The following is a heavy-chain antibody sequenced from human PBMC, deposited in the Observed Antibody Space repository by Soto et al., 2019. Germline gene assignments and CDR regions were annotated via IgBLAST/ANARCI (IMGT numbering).Heavy chain of an antibody. CDR2: IYYSGST. V-gene: IGHV4-31*03. D-gene: IGHD3-9*01. CDR3: AISVDLLTTLDY. Sequence: SETLSLTCTVSGASISSGAYYWSWIRQHPGKGLEWIGYIYYSGSTYYNPSLKSRVTMSVDTSKNQFSLKLSSVTAADTAVYYCAISVDLLTTLDYWGQGTLVTVSS. J-gene: IGHJ4*02. CDR1: GASISSGAYY.